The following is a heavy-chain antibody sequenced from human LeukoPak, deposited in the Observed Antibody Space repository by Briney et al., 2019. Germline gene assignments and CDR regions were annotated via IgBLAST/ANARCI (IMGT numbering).Heavy chain of an antibody. CDR2: IYYSGST. CDR1: GGSISSGGYY. J-gene: IGHJ6*02. CDR3: ARDYDFWSGSYYYGMDV. D-gene: IGHD3-3*01. V-gene: IGHV4-31*03. Sequence: SETLSLTCTVSGGSISSGGYYWSWIRQHPGKGLEWIVYIYYSGSTYYNPSLRSRVTISVDTSKNQFSLKLSSVTAADTAVYYCARDYDFWSGSYYYGMDVWGQGTTVTVSS.